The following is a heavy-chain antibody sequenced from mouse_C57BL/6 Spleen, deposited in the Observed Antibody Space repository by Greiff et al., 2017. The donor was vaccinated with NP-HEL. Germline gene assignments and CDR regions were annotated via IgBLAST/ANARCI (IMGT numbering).Heavy chain of an antibody. CDR3: TRGDYDRRVNFNY. D-gene: IGHD2-4*01. Sequence: VQLQQSGTVLARPGASVKMSCKTSGYTFTSYWMHWVKQRPGQGLEWIGAIYPGNSDTSYNQKFKGKAELTAVTSASTAYMELSSLTNEDSAVYYCTRGDYDRRVNFNYWGQGTTLTVSS. V-gene: IGHV1-5*01. CDR1: GYTFTSYW. J-gene: IGHJ2*01. CDR2: IYPGNSDT.